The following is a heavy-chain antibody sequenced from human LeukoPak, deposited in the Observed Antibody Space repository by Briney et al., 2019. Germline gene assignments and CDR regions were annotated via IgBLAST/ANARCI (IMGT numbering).Heavy chain of an antibody. CDR3: ARSGIAARHGFDY. D-gene: IGHD6-6*01. V-gene: IGHV4-4*09. J-gene: IGHJ4*02. CDR1: GGSFSSYY. CDR2: IYTSGST. Sequence: PSETLSLTCAVYGGSFSSYYWSWIRQPPGKGLEWIGYIYTSGSTNHNPSLKSRVTISVDTSKNQFSLKLSSVTAADTAVYYCARSGIAARHGFDYWGQGTLVTVSS.